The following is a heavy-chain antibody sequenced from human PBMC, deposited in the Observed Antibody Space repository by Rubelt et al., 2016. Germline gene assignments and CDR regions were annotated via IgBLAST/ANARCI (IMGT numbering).Heavy chain of an antibody. CDR1: GFSFDDYA. Sequence: RGRSLRLSCAASGFSFDDYAMHWVRQAPGKGLEWVSGITSKSGKTDYADSVKGRFTISRDNAKHSLSLQMDSLSGEDTAVSYCARKEGPTDHYYYGMDVWGRGTTVTVSS. V-gene: IGHV3-9*01. J-gene: IGHJ6*02. CDR3: ARKEGPTDHYYYGMDV. CDR2: ITSKSGKT. D-gene: IGHD4-11*01.